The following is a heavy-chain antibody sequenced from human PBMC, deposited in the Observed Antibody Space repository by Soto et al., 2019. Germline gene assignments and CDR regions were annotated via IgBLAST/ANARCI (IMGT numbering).Heavy chain of an antibody. V-gene: IGHV3-23*01. CDR1: GFTFSNYA. CDR3: VKGRILTGYFF. CDR2: VSGTGGST. D-gene: IGHD3-9*01. Sequence: EVQLLESGGGLVQPGGSLRLSCAASGFTFSNYAMSWVRQAPGKGLEWVSAVSGTGGSTNYADSVKGRFTISRDNSKNTLYLQMNSLRAEDTAVYYCVKGRILTGYFFWGQGTLVTVSS. J-gene: IGHJ4*02.